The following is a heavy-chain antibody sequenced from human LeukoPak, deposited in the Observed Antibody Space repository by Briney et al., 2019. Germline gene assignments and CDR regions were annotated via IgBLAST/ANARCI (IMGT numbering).Heavy chain of an antibody. CDR2: IIPIFGTA. J-gene: IGHJ4*02. CDR3: ARGSYSGSYYGPYYFDY. V-gene: IGHV1-69*13. CDR1: GGTFSSYA. D-gene: IGHD1-26*01. Sequence: GASVKVSCKASGGTFSSYAISWVRQAPGQGLEWMGGIIPIFGTANYAQKFQGRVTITADESTSTAYMELSSLRSEDTAVYYCARGSYSGSYYGPYYFDYWGQGTLVTVSS.